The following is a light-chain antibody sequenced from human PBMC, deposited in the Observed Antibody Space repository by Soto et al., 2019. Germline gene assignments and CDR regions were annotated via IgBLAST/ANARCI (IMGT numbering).Light chain of an antibody. CDR2: EVS. Sequence: QSALTQRASVSGSPGQSITISCTGTSSDVGGYNYVSWYQQHPGKAPKLMIYEVSNRPSGVSNRFSGSKSGNTASLTISGLQAEDEADYYCSSYTSSSTVFGGGTKLTVL. V-gene: IGLV2-14*01. J-gene: IGLJ3*02. CDR3: SSYTSSSTV. CDR1: SSDVGGYNY.